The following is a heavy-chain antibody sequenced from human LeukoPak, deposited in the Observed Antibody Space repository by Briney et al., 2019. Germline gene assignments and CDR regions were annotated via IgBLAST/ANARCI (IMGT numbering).Heavy chain of an antibody. J-gene: IGHJ4*02. CDR1: GFTFSSYA. D-gene: IGHD6-6*01. CDR3: AKGEARIAARPSDY. CDR2: ISGSGGST. Sequence: GGSLRLSCAASGFTFSSYAMSWVRQAPGKGLEWVSAISGSGGSTYYADSVKGRLTISRDNSKNTLYLQMNSLRAEDTAVYYCAKGEARIAARPSDYWGQGTLVTVSS. V-gene: IGHV3-23*01.